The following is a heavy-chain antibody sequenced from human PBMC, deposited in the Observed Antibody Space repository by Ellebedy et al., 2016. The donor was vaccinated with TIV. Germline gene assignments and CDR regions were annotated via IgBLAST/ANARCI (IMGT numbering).Heavy chain of an antibody. V-gene: IGHV1-69*13. CDR1: GGTFSSYA. J-gene: IGHJ6*02. Sequence: SVKVSCXASGGTFSSYAISWVRQAPGQGLEWMGGIIPIFGTANYAQKFQGRVTITADESTSTAYMELSSLRSEDTAVYYCARGYFDRLRTSQYYYYGMDVWGQGTTVTVSS. D-gene: IGHD3-9*01. CDR2: IIPIFGTA. CDR3: ARGYFDRLRTSQYYYYGMDV.